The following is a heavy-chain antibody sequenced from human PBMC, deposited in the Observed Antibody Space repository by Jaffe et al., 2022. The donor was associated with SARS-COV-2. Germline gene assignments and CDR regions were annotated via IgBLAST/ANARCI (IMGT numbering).Heavy chain of an antibody. J-gene: IGHJ4*02. CDR3: AKDHGLYSSGWYYFDY. CDR1: GFTFSSYA. V-gene: IGHV3-23*01. Sequence: EVQLLESGGGLVQPGGSLRLSCAASGFTFSSYAMSWVRQAPGKGLEWVSAISGSGGSTYYADSVKGRFTISRDNSKNTLYLQMNSLRAEDTAVYYCAKDHGLYSSGWYYFDYWGQGTLVTVSS. CDR2: ISGSGGST. D-gene: IGHD6-19*01.